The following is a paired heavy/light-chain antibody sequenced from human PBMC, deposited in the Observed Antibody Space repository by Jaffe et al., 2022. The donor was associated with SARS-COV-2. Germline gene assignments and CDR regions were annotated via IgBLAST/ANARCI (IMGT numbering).Light chain of an antibody. CDR3: QQRSSWPWT. J-gene: IGKJ1*01. CDR1: HSINTY. CDR2: DAS. Sequence: EIVLTQSPATLSMSPGERATLSCRASHSINTYLAWYRQNPGQAPRLLIYDASNRATGIPARFSGSGSGTDFTLTISSLEPEDLAVYFCQQRSSWPWTFGQGTKVEIK. V-gene: IGKV3-11*01.
Heavy chain of an antibody. J-gene: IGHJ4*02. Sequence: QITLKESGPTLVKPTQTLTLTCTFSGFSLSTSGVGVGWIRQPPGKALEWLVVIYWDDNKRYSPSLKNRLSITKDTSKNQVVLTVTDMDPVDTATYYCAYILYGVPGLWGPGTLVTVSS. CDR2: IYWDDNK. CDR1: GFSLSTSGVG. CDR3: AYILYGVPGL. D-gene: IGHD2-8*01. V-gene: IGHV2-5*02.